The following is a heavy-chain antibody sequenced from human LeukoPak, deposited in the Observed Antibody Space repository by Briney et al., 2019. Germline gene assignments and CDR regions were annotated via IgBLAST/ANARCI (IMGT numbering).Heavy chain of an antibody. CDR2: ISSSSSYI. Sequence: GGSLRLSCAASGFTFSSYSMNWVRQAPGKGLEWVSSISSSSSYIYYADSVKGRFTISRDNAKNSLYLQMNSLRAEDTAVYYCARPLRILGRGIDYWGQGTLVTVSS. D-gene: IGHD3-16*01. CDR1: GFTFSSYS. V-gene: IGHV3-21*04. J-gene: IGHJ4*02. CDR3: ARPLRILGRGIDY.